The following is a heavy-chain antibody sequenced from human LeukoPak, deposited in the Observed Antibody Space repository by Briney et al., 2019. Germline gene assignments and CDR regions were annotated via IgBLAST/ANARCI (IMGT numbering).Heavy chain of an antibody. Sequence: GGSLRLSCAASGLTVSSNYMSWVRQAPGKGLEWGSVIYSGDSTYYAHPVKGRFTISRDNSKNALYLKMNSLRAEDTAVYYCASLAYCGGDCYSGTYFQDWGQGTMVTVSS. CDR2: IYSGDST. CDR1: GLTVSSNY. D-gene: IGHD2-21*02. CDR3: ASLAYCGGDCYSGTYFQD. J-gene: IGHJ1*01. V-gene: IGHV3-53*01.